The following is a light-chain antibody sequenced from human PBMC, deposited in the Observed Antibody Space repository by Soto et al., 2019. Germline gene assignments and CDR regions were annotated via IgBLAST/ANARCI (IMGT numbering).Light chain of an antibody. J-gene: IGKJ1*01. CDR1: QSVTSNY. V-gene: IGKV3-20*01. Sequence: EIVLTQSPGTLSLSPGERATLSCRASQSVTSNYFAWFQQKPGQAPRLLIFGVSDRAPGSPGRFSASGSVSDFTLTISRLEPEDFAVYYCLQYGDSPRTFGQGTKVEIK. CDR2: GVS. CDR3: LQYGDSPRT.